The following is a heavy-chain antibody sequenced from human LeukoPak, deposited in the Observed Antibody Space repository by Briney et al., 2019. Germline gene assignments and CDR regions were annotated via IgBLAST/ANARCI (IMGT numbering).Heavy chain of an antibody. Sequence: PGGSLRLSCAASGFTFTNAWMSWVRQAPGKGLEWVGRIKSKTDVGTTDYAAPVKGRFTISRDDSKNTLYLQMNSLKTEDTAVYYCTTGGDYYDSSGYSGVDYWAREPWSPSPQ. CDR1: GFTFTNAW. J-gene: IGHJ4*02. CDR2: IKSKTDVGTT. D-gene: IGHD3-22*01. V-gene: IGHV3-15*01. CDR3: TTGGDYYDSSGYSGVDY.